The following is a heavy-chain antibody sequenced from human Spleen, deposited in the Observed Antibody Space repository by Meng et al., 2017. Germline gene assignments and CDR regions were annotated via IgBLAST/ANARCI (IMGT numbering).Heavy chain of an antibody. Sequence: ASVKVSCKPSGYNFPDYWLHWVRRAPGQGLEWMGRIDPKSGDTHYAQSFQGRVTMTGDTSISTAYMELSGLRSDDTAMYYCVRDEDISAAGKLFGDYWGQGNLVTGYS. CDR1: GYNFPDYW. CDR3: VRDEDISAAGKLFGDY. CDR2: IDPKSGDT. V-gene: IGHV1-2*06. J-gene: IGHJ4*02. D-gene: IGHD6-13*01.